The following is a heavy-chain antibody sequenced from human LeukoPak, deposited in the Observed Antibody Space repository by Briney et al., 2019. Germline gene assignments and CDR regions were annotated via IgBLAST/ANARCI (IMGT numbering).Heavy chain of an antibody. CDR1: GYTLTELS. Sequence: GASVKVSCKVSGYTLTELSMHWVRQAPGKGLEWMGGFDPEDGETIYAQKFQGRVTMTEDTSTDTAYMELSSLRSEDTAVYYCATQWPQYYDILTGLWNWGQGTLVTVSS. D-gene: IGHD3-9*01. CDR3: ATQWPQYYDILTGLWN. V-gene: IGHV1-24*01. J-gene: IGHJ4*02. CDR2: FDPEDGET.